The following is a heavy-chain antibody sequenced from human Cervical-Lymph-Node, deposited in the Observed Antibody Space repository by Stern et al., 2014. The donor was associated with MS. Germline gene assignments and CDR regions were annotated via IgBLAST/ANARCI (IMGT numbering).Heavy chain of an antibody. CDR2: MSYNGVDT. V-gene: IGHV3-30*18. J-gene: IGHJ4*02. CDR1: AVNPNNFA. CDR3: AKDLSYGDYVLAS. Sequence: QVQLVESGGGVVPPGRSLRLSCAASAVNPNNFAFYWVRQAPGKGLEWVALMSYNGVDTLYPDSVKGRFTFSRDTSTNSLYLQMSNLTSEDTGVYYCAKDLSYGDYVLASWGQGALVTVSS. D-gene: IGHD4-17*01.